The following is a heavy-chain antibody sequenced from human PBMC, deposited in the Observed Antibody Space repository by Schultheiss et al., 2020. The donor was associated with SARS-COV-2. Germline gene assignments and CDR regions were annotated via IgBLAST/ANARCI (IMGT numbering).Heavy chain of an antibody. D-gene: IGHD2-15*01. CDR1: GGTFSSYA. V-gene: IGHV1-69*13. CDR2: IIPIFGTA. Sequence: SVKVSCKASGGTFSSYAISWVRQAPGQGLEWMGGIIPIFGTANYAQKFQGRVTITADESTSTAYMELSSLRSEDTAVYYCARGRRMFCSGGSCYSVGNYWGQGTLVTVSS. CDR3: ARGRRMFCSGGSCYSVGNY. J-gene: IGHJ4*02.